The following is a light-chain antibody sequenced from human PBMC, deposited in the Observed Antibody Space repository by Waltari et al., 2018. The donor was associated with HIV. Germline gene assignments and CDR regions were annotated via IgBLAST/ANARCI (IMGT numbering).Light chain of an antibody. V-gene: IGKV1-27*01. J-gene: IGKJ2*01. Sequence: QMTQSPSSLSAPLGDRVAITCRASQGIGTDLAWYQQKPGKVPKLLIYAASTLQSGVPSRFSGGGSGTDFILTITNLQTEDFSFYYCQRYDRAPYTFGPGTRLELK. CDR1: QGIGTD. CDR3: QRYDRAPYT. CDR2: AAS.